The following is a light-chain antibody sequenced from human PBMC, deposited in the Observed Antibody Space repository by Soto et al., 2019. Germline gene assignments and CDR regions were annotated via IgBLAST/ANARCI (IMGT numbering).Light chain of an antibody. CDR3: LQHNSYPYA. V-gene: IGKV1-17*01. CDR2: ATP. J-gene: IGKJ2*01. Sequence: DIQMTQSPFSLSASVGARVTITCRASQGIRNYLGWFQQKPGEAPKRLIHATPSLEGGVPSRFSGSGSATDFTLTISCLQPEDFATYYCLQHNSYPYAFGLGTKLEI. CDR1: QGIRNY.